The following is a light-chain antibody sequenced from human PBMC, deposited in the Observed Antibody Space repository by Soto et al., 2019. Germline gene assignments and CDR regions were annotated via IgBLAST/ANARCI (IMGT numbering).Light chain of an antibody. V-gene: IGLV1-44*01. CDR1: SSNIANNA. CDR2: NNN. Sequence: QSVLTQPPSASGTPGQRVTISCSGSSSNIANNAVSWYQHLPGTAPKLLIYNNNRRPSGVPDRISGSQSGTSASLAISGFQSEDEAVYYCGTWDASLSGLVFGGGTKLTVL. J-gene: IGLJ3*02. CDR3: GTWDASLSGLV.